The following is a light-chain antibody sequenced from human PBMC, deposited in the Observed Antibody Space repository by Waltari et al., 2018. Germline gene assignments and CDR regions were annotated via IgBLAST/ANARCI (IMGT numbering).Light chain of an antibody. Sequence: QSALTQPASVSGSPGQSITISCPESSSDVGSHNFVSWYQQHPGKAPKVMLYEDNKRTAGLSNRFSGSKSGNTASLTIAGLQADDEADYYCCSYAGGSPRWVFGGGTKLTVL. CDR3: CSYAGGSPRWV. J-gene: IGLJ3*02. CDR2: EDN. CDR1: SSDVGSHNF. V-gene: IGLV2-23*01.